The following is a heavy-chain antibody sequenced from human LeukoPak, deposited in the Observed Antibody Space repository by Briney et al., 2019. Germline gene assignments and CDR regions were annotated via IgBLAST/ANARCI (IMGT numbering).Heavy chain of an antibody. Sequence: GGSLRLSCAASGFTVSSNYMSWVRQAPGKGLEWVSVIYSGGSTYYADSVKGRFTISRDNSKNTLYLQMNSLRAEDTAVYYCAREGLVRGVMGYYYFDYWGQGTLVTVSS. CDR1: GFTVSSNY. CDR2: IYSGGST. J-gene: IGHJ4*02. V-gene: IGHV3-53*01. D-gene: IGHD3-10*01. CDR3: AREGLVRGVMGYYYFDY.